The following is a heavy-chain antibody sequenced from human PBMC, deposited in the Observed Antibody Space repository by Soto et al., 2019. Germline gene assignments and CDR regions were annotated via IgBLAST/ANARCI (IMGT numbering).Heavy chain of an antibody. CDR3: ARGRTSIRFYNWFDP. CDR1: GGSFSGYY. V-gene: IGHV4-34*01. CDR2: INHSGST. J-gene: IGHJ5*02. D-gene: IGHD3-3*01. Sequence: SETLSLTCAVYGGSFSGYYWSWIRQPPGKGLEWIGEINHSGSTNYNPSLRSRVTISVDTSKNQFSLKLSSVTAADTAVYYCARGRTSIRFYNWFDPWGQGTLVTVSS.